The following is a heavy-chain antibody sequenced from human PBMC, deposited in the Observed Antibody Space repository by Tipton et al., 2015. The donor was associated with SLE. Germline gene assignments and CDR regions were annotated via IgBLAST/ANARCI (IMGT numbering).Heavy chain of an antibody. CDR2: ISSSSSYI. CDR3: ARDDSSSLDY. J-gene: IGHJ4*02. Sequence: LSLTCAASGFTFSSYSMNWVRQAPGKGLEWVSSISSSSSYIYYADSVKGRFTISRDNAKNSLYLQMNTLRADDTAVYYCARDDSSSLDYWGLGTLVTVSS. D-gene: IGHD6-6*01. CDR1: GFTFSSYS. V-gene: IGHV3-21*04.